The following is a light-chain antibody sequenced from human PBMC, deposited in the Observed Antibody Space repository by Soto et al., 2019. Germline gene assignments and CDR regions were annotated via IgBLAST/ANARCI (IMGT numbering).Light chain of an antibody. CDR2: DVS. J-gene: IGLJ3*02. CDR3: SSYTRGNSWV. V-gene: IGLV2-14*03. Sequence: QSVLTQPASVSGSPGQSITISCTGTSSDVGSSNYVSWYQHHPGKAPQLIIFDVSDRPSGVSHRFSGSKSGNTASLIISGLLADYEAYYYCSSYTRGNSWVFGGGTKQTVL. CDR1: SSDVGSSNY.